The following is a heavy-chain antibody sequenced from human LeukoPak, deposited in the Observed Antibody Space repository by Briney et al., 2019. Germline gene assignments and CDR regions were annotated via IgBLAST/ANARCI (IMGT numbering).Heavy chain of an antibody. V-gene: IGHV4-31*03. J-gene: IGHJ6*02. CDR3: ARDYYSLGIAGNYYYYYGMDV. Sequence: NSSETLSLTCSVSGGSINDYYWSWIRQHPGKGLEWIGYIYYSGSTYYNPSLKSRVTISVDTSKNQFSLKLSSVAAADTAVYYCARDYYSLGIAGNYYYYYGMDVWGQGTTVTVSS. CDR2: IYYSGST. CDR1: GGSINDYY. D-gene: IGHD3-10*01.